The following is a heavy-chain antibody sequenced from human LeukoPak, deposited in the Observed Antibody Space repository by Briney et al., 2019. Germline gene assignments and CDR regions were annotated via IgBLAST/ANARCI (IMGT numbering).Heavy chain of an antibody. CDR1: GGSVSDYY. D-gene: IGHD7-27*01. CDR2: IYYTGT. V-gene: IGHV4-59*02. CDR3: ASRKLGNDY. J-gene: IGHJ4*02. Sequence: SETLSLTCTVSGGSVSDYYWSWIRQSPGKGLEWIGYIYYTGTSYNPSLKSRVTISADTSKNQFSLNLSSVTAADTAVYYCASRKLGNDYWGQGTLVTVSP.